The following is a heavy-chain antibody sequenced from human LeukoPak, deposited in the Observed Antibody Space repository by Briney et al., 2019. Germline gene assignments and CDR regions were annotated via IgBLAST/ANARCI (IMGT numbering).Heavy chain of an antibody. V-gene: IGHV3-7*04. D-gene: IGHD6-13*01. Sequence: GGSLRLSCAASTFSFSTYWMTWVRQAPGKGLEWVANIKQDGSEKSYVDSVKGRFTISRDNAKNSLYLQMNSLRAEDTAVYYCARWGYSSSWYYTDYWGQGTLVTVSS. CDR1: TFSFSTYW. CDR2: IKQDGSEK. CDR3: ARWGYSSSWYYTDY. J-gene: IGHJ4*02.